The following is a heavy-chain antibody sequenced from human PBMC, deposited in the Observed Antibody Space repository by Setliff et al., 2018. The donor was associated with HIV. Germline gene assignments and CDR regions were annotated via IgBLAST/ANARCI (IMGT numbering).Heavy chain of an antibody. J-gene: IGHJ6*03. CDR3: ARGGGVTFYYYYYMDV. Sequence: ASVKVSCKASGGTFSSYVISWVRQAPGQGLEWMGWLNPRSGGSDYAQRFQGRVTMTRDTSISTAYMELSRLTSDDTALFYCARGGGVTFYYYYYMDVWAKGTTVTVSS. D-gene: IGHD3-16*01. CDR2: LNPRSGGS. V-gene: IGHV1-2*02. CDR1: GGTFSSYV.